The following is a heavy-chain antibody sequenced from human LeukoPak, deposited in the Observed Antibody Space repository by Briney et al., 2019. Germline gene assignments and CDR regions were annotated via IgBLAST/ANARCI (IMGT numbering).Heavy chain of an antibody. D-gene: IGHD1-26*01. CDR3: AKSGGYGLIVY. Sequence: SETLSLTCTVSGASVSGSPYYWGWIRQPPGKGLEWIGSIYSSGSTYYNASLQSRVTISIKTSKNQISLRLNSVTAADTAIYYCAKSGGYGLIVYWGQGTLVTVSS. CDR2: IYSSGST. J-gene: IGHJ4*02. CDR1: GASVSGSPYY. V-gene: IGHV4-39*01.